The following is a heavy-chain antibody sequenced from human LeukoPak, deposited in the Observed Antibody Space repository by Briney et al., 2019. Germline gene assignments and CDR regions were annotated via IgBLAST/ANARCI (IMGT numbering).Heavy chain of an antibody. D-gene: IGHD6-13*01. CDR3: ARFPRVAAAGIPVFDP. CDR1: GYRFTGYY. J-gene: IGHJ5*02. V-gene: IGHV1-2*02. Sequence: ASVKVSCKTSGYRFTGYYMHWVRQAPGQGLEWMGWINPKSGDPIYVQKFQGRVTMTRDMSTSTVYMELSSLRSEDTAVYYCARFPRVAAAGIPVFDPWGQGTLVTVSS. CDR2: INPKSGDP.